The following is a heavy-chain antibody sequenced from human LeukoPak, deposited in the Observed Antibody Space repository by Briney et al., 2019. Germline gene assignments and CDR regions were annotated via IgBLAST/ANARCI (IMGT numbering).Heavy chain of an antibody. J-gene: IGHJ6*02. CDR3: ARDLVGDGYNLWYYYGMDV. V-gene: IGHV4-59*12. Sequence: SETLSLTCTVSSGSISNYYWSWIRQPPGKGLEWIGYVYYSGSTNYNPSLKSRVTISVDTSKNQFSLKLSSVTAADTAVYYCARDLVGDGYNLWYYYGMDVWGQGTTVTVSS. CDR2: VYYSGST. CDR1: SGSISNYY. D-gene: IGHD5-24*01.